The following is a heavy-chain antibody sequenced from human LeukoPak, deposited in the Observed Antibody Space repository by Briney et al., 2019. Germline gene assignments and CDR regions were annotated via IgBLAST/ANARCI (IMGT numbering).Heavy chain of an antibody. D-gene: IGHD5-18*01. CDR3: ARSGRGYSYGYRWFDS. CDR1: GYSFTSYW. CDR2: IYPGDSDT. Sequence: GESLKISCKGSGYSFTSYWIGWVRQMPGKGLEWMGIIYPGDSDTRYSPSFQGQVTISADKSISTAYLQWSSLQASDTAMYYCARSGRGYSYGYRWFDSWGQGTLVTVSS. V-gene: IGHV5-51*01. J-gene: IGHJ5*01.